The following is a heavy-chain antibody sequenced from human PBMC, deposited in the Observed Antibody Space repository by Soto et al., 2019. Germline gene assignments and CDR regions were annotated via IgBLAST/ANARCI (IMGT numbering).Heavy chain of an antibody. CDR2: IHYTGTT. J-gene: IGHJ4*02. CDR3: VRVATGGLFDY. Sequence: SETLSLTCTVSRGSINNSYWTWIRQPPGKRLEWIGYIHYTGTTNHNPSLRGRVTMSVDTSNNQFSLKLSSVTAADTAVYYCVRVATGGLFDYWGTGNMVTVSS. D-gene: IGHD2-8*02. V-gene: IGHV4-59*01. CDR1: RGSINNSY.